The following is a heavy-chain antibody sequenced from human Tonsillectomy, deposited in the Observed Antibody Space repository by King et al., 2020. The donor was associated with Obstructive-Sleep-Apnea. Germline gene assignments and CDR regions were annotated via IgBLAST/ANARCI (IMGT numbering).Heavy chain of an antibody. V-gene: IGHV4-30-4*01. Sequence: VPLQESGPGLVKPSQTLSLTCTVSGGSISSGDYYWSWIRQPPGKGLEWIGYIFYTGSTYYSPSLKSRVSMSIDTSKNQFSLKLSSVTAADTAVYYCVRVYYGSGNWVDPWGQGTLVTVSS. D-gene: IGHD3-10*01. J-gene: IGHJ5*02. CDR3: VRVYYGSGNWVDP. CDR2: IFYTGST. CDR1: GGSISSGDYY.